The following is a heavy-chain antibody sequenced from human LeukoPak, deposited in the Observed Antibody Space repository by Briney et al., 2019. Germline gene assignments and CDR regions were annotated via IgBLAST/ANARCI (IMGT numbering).Heavy chain of an antibody. CDR3: AKDPPCSSTTCYDFFEY. Sequence: GGSLRLSCAASGFTFTSYAVSWVRQAPGKGLEWVSAISGSGGSTYYTDSVKGRFTISRDSSTSTLYLQMSSLRAEDTAIYYCAKDPPCSSTTCYDFFEYWGQGTLVTVSS. CDR1: GFTFTSYA. J-gene: IGHJ4*02. D-gene: IGHD2-2*01. CDR2: ISGSGGST. V-gene: IGHV3-23*01.